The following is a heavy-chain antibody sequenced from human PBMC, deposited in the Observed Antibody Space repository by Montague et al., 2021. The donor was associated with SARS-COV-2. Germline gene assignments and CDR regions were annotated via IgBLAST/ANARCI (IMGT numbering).Heavy chain of an antibody. CDR3: ARAVVGAKTATIEA. CDR2: MHSTGST. CDR1: GGSINNYF. D-gene: IGHD5-24*01. V-gene: IGHV4-59*01. Sequence: SETLSLTCTVSGGSINNYFWGWIRQSPGKGLEWVGYMHSTGSTAYNPSLKRRVIISVDTSKTQIPLKLSSVGAADTALYYCARAVVGAKTATIEAWGQGTLVTVSS. J-gene: IGHJ5*02.